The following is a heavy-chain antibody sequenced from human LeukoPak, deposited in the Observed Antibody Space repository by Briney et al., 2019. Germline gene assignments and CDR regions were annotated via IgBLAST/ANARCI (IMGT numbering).Heavy chain of an antibody. D-gene: IGHD6-19*01. CDR2: ISGSGGST. Sequence: AGGSLRLSCAASGFTFSSYAMSWVRQAPGKGLEWVSAISGSGGSTYYADSVKGRFTISRDNSKNTLYLQMNSLRAEDTAVYYCAKDASEAYSSGWEEYFQHWGQGTLVTVSS. V-gene: IGHV3-23*01. CDR1: GFTFSSYA. CDR3: AKDASEAYSSGWEEYFQH. J-gene: IGHJ1*01.